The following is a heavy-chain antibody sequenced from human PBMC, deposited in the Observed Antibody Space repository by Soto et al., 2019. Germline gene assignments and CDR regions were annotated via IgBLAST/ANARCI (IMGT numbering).Heavy chain of an antibody. J-gene: IGHJ6*02. CDR2: ISYDGSNK. CDR3: AKGGGLDGYYYGMDV. V-gene: IGHV3-30*18. D-gene: IGHD3-16*01. Sequence: QVQLVESGGGVVQPGRSLRLSCAASGFTFSSYGMHWVRQAPGKGLEWVAVISYDGSNKYYADSVKGRFTISRDNSKNTLYRQMNSLRAEDTAVYYCAKGGGLDGYYYGMDVWGQGPTVTVSS. CDR1: GFTFSSYG.